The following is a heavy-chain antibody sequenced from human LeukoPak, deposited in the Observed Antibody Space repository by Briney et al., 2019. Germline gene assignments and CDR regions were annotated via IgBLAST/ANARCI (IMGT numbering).Heavy chain of an antibody. V-gene: IGHV3-30-3*01. J-gene: IGHJ1*01. CDR1: GFTFSSYT. CDR3: ARDSEYGGNSGYFQH. D-gene: IGHD4-23*01. CDR2: ISYDGSNK. Sequence: SGRSLRLSCAASGFTFSSYTMHWVRQAPGKGLEWVAVISYDGSNKYCADSVKGRFTISRDNSKNTLYLQMNSLRAEDTAVYYCARDSEYGGNSGYFQHWGQGTLVTVSS.